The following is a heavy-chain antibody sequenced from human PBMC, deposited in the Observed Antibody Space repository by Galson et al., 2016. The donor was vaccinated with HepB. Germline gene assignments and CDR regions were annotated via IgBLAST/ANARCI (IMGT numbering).Heavy chain of an antibody. V-gene: IGHV4-31*03. CDR1: GASISSVGHY. CDR2: IYYTGGT. D-gene: IGHD5-12*01. CDR3: ARGGDNWIRPWFDP. J-gene: IGHJ5*02. Sequence: TLSLTCTVSGASISSVGHYWTWIRQHPGKGLEWIGYIYYTGGTYYNLSLKSRLSMSVDTSKNQFSLKLNSVTAADTAVYYCARGGDNWIRPWFDPWGQGTLVTVSS.